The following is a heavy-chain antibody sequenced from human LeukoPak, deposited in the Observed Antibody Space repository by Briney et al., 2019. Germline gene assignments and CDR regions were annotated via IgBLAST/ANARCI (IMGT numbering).Heavy chain of an antibody. V-gene: IGHV3-30*18. CDR3: AKAPRIVPAAHEYFQH. CDR2: ISYYGSNK. CDR1: GFTFSSYG. Sequence: GGSLRLSCAASGFTFSSYGMHWVRQAPGKGLEWVAVISYYGSNKYYADSVKGRFNISRYNSKNTLYLQMNSLRAEDTAVYYCAKAPRIVPAAHEYFQHWGQGTLVTVSS. J-gene: IGHJ1*01. D-gene: IGHD2-2*01.